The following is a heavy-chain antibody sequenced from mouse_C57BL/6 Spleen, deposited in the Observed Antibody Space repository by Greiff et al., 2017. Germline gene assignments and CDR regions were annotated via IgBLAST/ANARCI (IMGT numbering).Heavy chain of an antibody. CDR2: IDPSDSYT. D-gene: IGHD1-1*01. CDR1: GYTFTSYW. CDR3: ARVNYYGSSPYYFDY. J-gene: IGHJ2*01. V-gene: IGHV1-69*01. Sequence: QVQLQQPGAELVMPGASVKLSCKASGYTFTSYWMHWVKQRPGQGLEWIGEIDPSDSYTNYNQKFKGKSTVTVDKSSSTAYMQLSSLTSEDSAVYYCARVNYYGSSPYYFDYWGQGTTLTVSS.